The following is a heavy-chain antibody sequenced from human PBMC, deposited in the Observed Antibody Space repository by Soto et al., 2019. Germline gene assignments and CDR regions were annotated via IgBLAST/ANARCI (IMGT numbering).Heavy chain of an antibody. CDR2: ISSSSSTI. V-gene: IGHV3-48*02. D-gene: IGHD6-19*01. CDR3: ARVFYSVAGTGGIDY. Sequence: EVQLVESGGGLVQPGGSLRLSCAASGFTFSSYSMNWVRQAPGKGLEWVSYISSSSSTIYYADSVKGRFTISRDNAKNSLYLQKNSLRDEDTAVYYCARVFYSVAGTGGIDYWGQGTLVTVSS. CDR1: GFTFSSYS. J-gene: IGHJ4*02.